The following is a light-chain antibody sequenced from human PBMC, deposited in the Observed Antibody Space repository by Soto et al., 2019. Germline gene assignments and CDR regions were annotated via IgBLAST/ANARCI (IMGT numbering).Light chain of an antibody. Sequence: DIPMTQSPSSLSASVGDRVTITCRASQSISTYLNWYQQKPGKAPELLMYVASRLQSGVPSRFSGSGSGTDFTLTISSLQHEDFATYYCQQSFSTPYTFGQGTKLEIK. CDR3: QQSFSTPYT. CDR2: VAS. CDR1: QSISTY. V-gene: IGKV1-39*01. J-gene: IGKJ2*01.